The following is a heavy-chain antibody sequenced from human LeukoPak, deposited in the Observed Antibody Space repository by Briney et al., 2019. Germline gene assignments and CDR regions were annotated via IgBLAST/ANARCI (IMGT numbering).Heavy chain of an antibody. J-gene: IGHJ4*02. D-gene: IGHD4-17*01. Sequence: PSETLSLTCTVSGGSISSYYWSWIRQPPGKGLEWIGYIYYSGSTNYNPSLKRRVTISVDTSKNQFSLKLSSVTAADTAVYYCASSYGDFPSYPYYFDYWGQGTLVTVSS. V-gene: IGHV4-59*01. CDR2: IYYSGST. CDR1: GGSISSYY. CDR3: ASSYGDFPSYPYYFDY.